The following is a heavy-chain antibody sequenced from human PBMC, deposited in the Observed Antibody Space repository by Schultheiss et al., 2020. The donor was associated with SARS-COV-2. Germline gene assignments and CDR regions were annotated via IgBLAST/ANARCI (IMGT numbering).Heavy chain of an antibody. CDR1: GFTFSSYS. Sequence: GESLKISCAASGFTFSSYSMNWVRQAPGKGLEWVSSISSSSSYIYYADSVKGRFTISRDNAKNSLYLQMNSLRAEDTAVYYCALIAVADYWGQGTLVTVSS. CDR3: ALIAVADY. V-gene: IGHV3-21*01. J-gene: IGHJ4*02. D-gene: IGHD6-19*01. CDR2: ISSSSSYI.